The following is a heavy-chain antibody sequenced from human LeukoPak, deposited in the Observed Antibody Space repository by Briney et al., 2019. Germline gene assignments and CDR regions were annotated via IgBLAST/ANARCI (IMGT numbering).Heavy chain of an antibody. CDR1: GFTFSTYW. D-gene: IGHD2-21*02. J-gene: IGHJ1*01. V-gene: IGHV3-7*04. Sequence: GGSLRLSCAASGFTFSTYWMTWVRQAPGKGLEWVADIKEDGSEKYYVDSVKGRFTISRDNAKNSLYLQMDSLRVEDTAVYCCARSEYCGAGCYSFNHAEYFQQWGQGTLVTVSS. CDR3: ARSEYCGAGCYSFNHAEYFQQ. CDR2: IKEDGSEK.